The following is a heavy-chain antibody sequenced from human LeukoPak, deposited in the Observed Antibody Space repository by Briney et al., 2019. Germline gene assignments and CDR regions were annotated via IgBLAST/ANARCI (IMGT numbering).Heavy chain of an antibody. CDR3: AREKPSIAAAFDAFGI. CDR2: IYYSGST. J-gene: IGHJ3*02. CDR1: GGSISSYY. Sequence: SETLSLTCSVSGGSISSYYWSWIRQPPGKGLEWIGYIYYSGSTNYNPSLKSRVTISVDTSKNQFSLKLSSVTAADTAVYYCAREKPSIAAAFDAFGIWGQGTMVTVSS. D-gene: IGHD6-13*01. V-gene: IGHV4-59*01.